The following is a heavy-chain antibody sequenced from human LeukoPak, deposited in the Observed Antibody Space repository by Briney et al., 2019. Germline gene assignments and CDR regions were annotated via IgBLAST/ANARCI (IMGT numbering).Heavy chain of an antibody. V-gene: IGHV3-21*01. D-gene: IGHD6-6*01. CDR2: ISSSSSNI. Sequence: GGSLRLSCAASGFTFSSYSMNWVRQAPGEGLEWVSSISSSSSNIYYADSVKGRFTISRDNAKNSLYLQMNSLRAEDTAVYYCARDRTGIAARYFDYWGQGTLVTVSS. J-gene: IGHJ4*02. CDR1: GFTFSSYS. CDR3: ARDRTGIAARYFDY.